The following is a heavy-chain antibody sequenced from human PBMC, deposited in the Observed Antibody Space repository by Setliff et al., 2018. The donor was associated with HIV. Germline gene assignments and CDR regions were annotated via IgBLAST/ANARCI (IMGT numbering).Heavy chain of an antibody. CDR3: ARTPNDILTGYIPYYYYYGMDV. V-gene: IGHV1-69*05. J-gene: IGHJ6*02. CDR2: IIPIFGTA. Sequence: GASVKVSCKASGGTFSSYAISWVRQAPGQGLEWMGGIIPIFGTANYAQKFQGRVTITTDESTSTAYMELSSLRSEDTAVYYCARTPNDILTGYIPYYYYYGMDVWGQGTTVTVSS. CDR1: GGTFSSYA. D-gene: IGHD3-9*01.